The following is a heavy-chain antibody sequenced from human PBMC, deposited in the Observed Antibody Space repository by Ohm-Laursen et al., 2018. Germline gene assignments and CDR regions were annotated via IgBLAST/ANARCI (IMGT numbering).Heavy chain of an antibody. D-gene: IGHD6-6*01. J-gene: IGHJ6*02. CDR3: ASLYSSSSYYYYGMDV. CDR2: ISAYNGNT. CDR1: GYTFTSYG. V-gene: IGHV1-18*01. Sequence: GSSVKVSCKASGYTFTSYGISWVRQAPGQGLEWMGWISAYNGNTNYAQKLQGRVTMTTDTSTSTAYMELRSLRSDDTAVYYCASLYSSSSYYYYGMDVWGQGTTVTVSS.